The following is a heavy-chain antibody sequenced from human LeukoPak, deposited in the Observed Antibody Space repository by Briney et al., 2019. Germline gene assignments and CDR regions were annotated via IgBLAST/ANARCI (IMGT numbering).Heavy chain of an antibody. CDR1: GFTVSSNY. D-gene: IGHD3-22*01. J-gene: IGHJ4*02. V-gene: IGHV3-53*01. Sequence: GGSLRLSCAASGFTVSSNYMSWVRQAPGKGLEWVSVIYSGGSTYYADSVKGRFTISRDNSKNTLYLQMNSLRAEDTAVYYCARWYSNYYYDSSGIAGPFDYWGQGTLVTVSS. CDR2: IYSGGST. CDR3: ARWYSNYYYDSSGIAGPFDY.